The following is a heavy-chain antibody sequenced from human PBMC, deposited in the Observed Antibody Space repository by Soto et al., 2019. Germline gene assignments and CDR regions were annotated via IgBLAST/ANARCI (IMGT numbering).Heavy chain of an antibody. V-gene: IGHV1-18*01. Sequence: QVQLVQSGAEVKKPGASVKVSCKASGYTFTSYRISWVRQAPGQGLEWRGWISAYNGHTNYAQKLQGRVTMTTDTSTGTAYMELRSLRAADTAVYSCARVDLAGRYFDRVDYWGQGTLVTVSS. CDR2: ISAYNGHT. D-gene: IGHD3-9*01. CDR3: ARVDLAGRYFDRVDY. CDR1: GYTFTSYR. J-gene: IGHJ4*02.